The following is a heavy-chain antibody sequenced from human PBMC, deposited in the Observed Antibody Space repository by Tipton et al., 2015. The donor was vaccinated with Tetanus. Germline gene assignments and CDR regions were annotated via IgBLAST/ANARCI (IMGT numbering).Heavy chain of an antibody. CDR1: GGSISAYY. V-gene: IGHV4-59*01. Sequence: TLSLTCTVSGGSISAYYWSWIRQPPGKGLEWIGYIYFNGSTKYNPSLKSRVTISVDTSKNQFSLNLSSVTAADTAVYYCARGTTLDYWGQGTLVTVSS. CDR2: IYFNGST. J-gene: IGHJ4*02. CDR3: ARGTTLDY. D-gene: IGHD4-11*01.